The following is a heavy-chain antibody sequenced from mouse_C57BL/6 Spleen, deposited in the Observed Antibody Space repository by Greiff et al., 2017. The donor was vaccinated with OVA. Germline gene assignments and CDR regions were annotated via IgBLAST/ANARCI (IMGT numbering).Heavy chain of an antibody. CDR3: ASDYDGYYAMDY. J-gene: IGHJ4*01. D-gene: IGHD2-4*01. CDR1: GYAFTNYL. CDR2: INPGSGGT. Sequence: QVQLKESGAELVRPGTSVKVSCKASGYAFTNYLIEWVKQRPGQGLEWIGVINPGSGGTNYNEKFKGKATLTADKSSSTAYMQLSSLTSEDSAVYFCASDYDGYYAMDYWGQGTSVTVSS. V-gene: IGHV1-54*01.